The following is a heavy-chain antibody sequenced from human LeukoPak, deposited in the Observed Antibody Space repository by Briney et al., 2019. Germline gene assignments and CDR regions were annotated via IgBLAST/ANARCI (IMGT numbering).Heavy chain of an antibody. CDR1: GGSISSYY. Sequence: SETLSLTCTVAGGSISSYYWSWIRQPPGRGRVCIGYLYYSGSTNYNPSLKSRVTIQVDTSKYLFSLKLSSVTAADTAVYYRARVGDSSGWAYYYYYYMDVWGKGTTVTVSS. CDR3: ARVGDSSGWAYYYYYYMDV. J-gene: IGHJ6*03. CDR2: LYYSGST. D-gene: IGHD6-19*01. V-gene: IGHV4-59*01.